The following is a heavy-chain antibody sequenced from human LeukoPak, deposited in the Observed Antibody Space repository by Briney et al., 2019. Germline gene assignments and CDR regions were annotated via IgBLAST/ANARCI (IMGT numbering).Heavy chain of an antibody. Sequence: GESLKISCKGSGYYFTNYWIGWIRQMPGKGLEWMGIIYSGDSDTRYSPSFQGQVTISADKSISTAYPQWSSLKASDTAMYYCARAPQFSSGWYGPFDYWGQGSLVTVSS. D-gene: IGHD6-19*01. CDR1: GYYFTNYW. J-gene: IGHJ4*02. CDR2: IYSGDSDT. V-gene: IGHV5-51*01. CDR3: ARAPQFSSGWYGPFDY.